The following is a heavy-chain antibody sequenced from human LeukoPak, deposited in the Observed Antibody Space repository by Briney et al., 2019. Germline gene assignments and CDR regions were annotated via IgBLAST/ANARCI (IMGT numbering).Heavy chain of an antibody. CDR1: GGSISSSSYY. V-gene: IGHV4-61*01. Sequence: SETLSLTCTVSGGSISSSSYYWSWIRQPPGKGLEWIGYIYYSGSTNYNPSLKSRVTISVDTSKNQFSLKLSSVTAADTAVYYCARASYDFWSGYSPSYYFDYWGQGTLVTVSS. CDR2: IYYSGST. D-gene: IGHD3-3*01. J-gene: IGHJ4*02. CDR3: ARASYDFWSGYSPSYYFDY.